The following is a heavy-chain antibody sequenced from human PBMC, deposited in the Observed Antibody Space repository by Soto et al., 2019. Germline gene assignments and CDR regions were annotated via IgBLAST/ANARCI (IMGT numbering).Heavy chain of an antibody. Sequence: LVESGGALVYPGGSLRLSCIASGFSFSDYSMNWVRQAPGKGLQWVSYISSSSDKTYYADSVKGRFTVSRDNAKNALLLAMNRLRDDDTATYYCATLPKVSLVTAWGQGTRVTVSS. J-gene: IGHJ4*02. V-gene: IGHV3-48*02. D-gene: IGHD2-21*02. CDR2: ISSSSDKT. CDR1: GFSFSDYS. CDR3: ATLPKVSLVTA.